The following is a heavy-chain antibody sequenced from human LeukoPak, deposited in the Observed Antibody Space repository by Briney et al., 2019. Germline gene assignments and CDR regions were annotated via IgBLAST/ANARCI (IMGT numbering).Heavy chain of an antibody. D-gene: IGHD6-19*01. Sequence: PSETLSLTCTVSGDSISSYYWSWIRQPPGKGLDWIGYIYYSGSTNFNPSLKSRVTISVDTSKNQFSLKLSPVTAADTAVYYCARVAVAGTWYFDYWGQGTLVSVSS. CDR3: ARVAVAGTWYFDY. CDR1: GDSISSYY. V-gene: IGHV4-59*01. CDR2: IYYSGST. J-gene: IGHJ4*02.